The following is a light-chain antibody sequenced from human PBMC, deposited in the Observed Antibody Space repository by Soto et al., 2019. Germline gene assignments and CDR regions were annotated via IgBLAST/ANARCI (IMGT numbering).Light chain of an antibody. CDR2: EVI. CDR1: NSVVNY. CDR3: SSSTSSNTFV. V-gene: IGLV2-14*01. J-gene: IGLJ1*01. Sequence: QSALTQPASVSGAPGQSITISCTGTNSVVNYVSWHQQHPGKAPKLMIYEVINRSSGVSTRFSGSKSGNTASLTISGLQAEDEADYYCSSSTSSNTFVFGTGTKVTVL.